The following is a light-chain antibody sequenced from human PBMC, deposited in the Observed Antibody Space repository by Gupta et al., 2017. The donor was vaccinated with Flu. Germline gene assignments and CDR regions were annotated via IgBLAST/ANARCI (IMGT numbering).Light chain of an antibody. Sequence: SVFPLPPSVPAPPGSKGSTPSSVNSSNIGNNYVSWCQQFPGTAPKLLIYENDKRPSGIPDRFSGSKSGSSATLDITGLQTGDEADYFCATWDSSLKTAMFGGGTKVTVL. CDR1: SSNIGNNY. CDR3: ATWDSSLKTAM. CDR2: END. J-gene: IGLJ3*02. V-gene: IGLV1-51*02.